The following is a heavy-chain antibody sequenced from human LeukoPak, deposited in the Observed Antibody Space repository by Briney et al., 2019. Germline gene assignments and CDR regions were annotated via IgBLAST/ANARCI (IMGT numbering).Heavy chain of an antibody. CDR2: IRSKAYGGTT. V-gene: IGHV3-49*03. CDR1: GFTFGDYA. D-gene: IGHD3-22*01. CDR3: VGAVADSTGHHYFDY. J-gene: IGHJ4*02. Sequence: LPGGSLRLSCTASGFTFGDYAMSWFRQAPGKGLEWVGFIRSKAYGGTTEYAASVKGRFTISRDDSKNSLYLQMNSLKTEDTAVYYCVGAVADSTGHHYFDYWGQGTLVTVSS.